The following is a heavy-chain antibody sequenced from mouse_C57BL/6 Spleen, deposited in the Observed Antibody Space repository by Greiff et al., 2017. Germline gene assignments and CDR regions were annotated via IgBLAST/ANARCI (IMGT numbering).Heavy chain of an antibody. CDR3: ARYYGYDVGAWFAY. D-gene: IGHD2-2*01. J-gene: IGHJ3*01. Sequence: VQLQQPAAELVKSGASVKLCCKASGYTFTSYWMHWVKQRPGQGLEWIGMIHPNSGSTNYTEKFKSKATLTVDKSSSTAYMQLSSLTSEDSAVYYCARYYGYDVGAWFAYWGHAALVTVSA. V-gene: IGHV1-64*01. CDR2: IHPNSGST. CDR1: GYTFTSYW.